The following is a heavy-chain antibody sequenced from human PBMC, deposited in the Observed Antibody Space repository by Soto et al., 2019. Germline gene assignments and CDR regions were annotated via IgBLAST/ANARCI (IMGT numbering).Heavy chain of an antibody. V-gene: IGHV1-24*01. Sequence: ASVKVSCKVSGYTLTELSMHWVLQAPGKGLEWMGGFDPEDGETIYAQKFQGRVTMTEDTSTDTAYMELSSLRSEDTAVYYCATDLYDYIWGSYRRTYYFDYWGQGTLVTVS. CDR3: ATDLYDYIWGSYRRTYYFDY. J-gene: IGHJ4*02. D-gene: IGHD3-16*02. CDR2: FDPEDGET. CDR1: GYTLTELS.